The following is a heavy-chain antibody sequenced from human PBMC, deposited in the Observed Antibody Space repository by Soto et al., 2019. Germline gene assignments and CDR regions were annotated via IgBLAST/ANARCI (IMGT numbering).Heavy chain of an antibody. J-gene: IGHJ6*02. Sequence: ASVKVSCKASGYTFTSYYMHWVRQAPGQGLEWMGIINPSGGSTSYAQKFQGRVTMTRDTSTSTVYMELSSLRSEDTAVYYYARGRQRVLRYFDWSDPYYYYYGMDVWGQGTTVTVSS. CDR2: INPSGGST. CDR1: GYTFTSYY. CDR3: ARGRQRVLRYFDWSDPYYYYYGMDV. V-gene: IGHV1-46*01. D-gene: IGHD3-9*01.